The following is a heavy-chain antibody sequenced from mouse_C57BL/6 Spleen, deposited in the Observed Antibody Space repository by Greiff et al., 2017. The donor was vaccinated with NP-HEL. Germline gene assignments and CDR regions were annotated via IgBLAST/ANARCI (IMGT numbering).Heavy chain of an antibody. D-gene: IGHD2-1*01. CDR3: TTRIYGTFAY. Sequence: QVQLQQSGAELARPGASVKLSCKASGYTFTSYGISWVKQRTGQGLEWIGEIYPRSGNTYYNEKFKGKATLTADKSSSTAYMELRSLTSEDTAVYYCTTRIYGTFAYWGQGTLVTVSA. CDR1: GYTFTSYG. V-gene: IGHV1-81*01. CDR2: IYPRSGNT. J-gene: IGHJ3*01.